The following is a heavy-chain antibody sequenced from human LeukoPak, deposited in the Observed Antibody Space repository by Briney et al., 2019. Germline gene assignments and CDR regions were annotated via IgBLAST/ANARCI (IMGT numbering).Heavy chain of an antibody. CDR3: ASGEDSSGLI. Sequence: ASVKVSCKASGYTFTSYGISWVRQAPGQGLEWMGWISAYNGNTNYAQKFQGRVTITADKSTSTAYMELSSLRSEDTAVYYCASGEDSSGLIWGQGTLVTVSS. V-gene: IGHV1-18*01. D-gene: IGHD6-19*01. CDR2: ISAYNGNT. J-gene: IGHJ4*02. CDR1: GYTFTSYG.